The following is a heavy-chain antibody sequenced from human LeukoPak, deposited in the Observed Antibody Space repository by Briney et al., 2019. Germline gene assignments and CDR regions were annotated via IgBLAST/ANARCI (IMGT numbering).Heavy chain of an antibody. J-gene: IGHJ4*02. CDR1: GYNFNNYW. V-gene: IGHV5-51*01. CDR3: ARHRYCGGDCYDDY. CDR2: IYPGDSDT. Sequence: GESLKISCKGSGYNFNNYWIGWVRQMPGKGVEWMGLIYPGDSDTRYSPSFQGQVTISGDKSISTAYLQWSSLKASDTAMYYCARHRYCGGDCYDDYWGQGTLVTVSS. D-gene: IGHD2-21*02.